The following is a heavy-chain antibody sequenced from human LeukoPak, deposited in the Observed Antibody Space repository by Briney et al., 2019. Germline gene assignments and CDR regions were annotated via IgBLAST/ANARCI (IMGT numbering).Heavy chain of an antibody. CDR2: IYYSGST. CDR1: GGSISNYY. D-gene: IGHD6-19*01. Sequence: SETLSLTCTVSGGSISNYYGSWTRQPPGKGLEWIGYIYYSGSTNYNPSLKSRVTISVDTSKNQFSLKLSSVTAADTAVYYCAFDSSGSSYYGMDVWGQGTTVTVSS. CDR3: AFDSSGSSYYGMDV. V-gene: IGHV4-59*01. J-gene: IGHJ6*02.